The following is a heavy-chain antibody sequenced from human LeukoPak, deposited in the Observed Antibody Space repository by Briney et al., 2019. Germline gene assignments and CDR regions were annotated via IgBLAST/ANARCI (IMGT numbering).Heavy chain of an antibody. CDR1: GFTFSSYV. J-gene: IGHJ4*02. V-gene: IGHV3-30-3*01. Sequence: GGSLRLSCAASGFTFSSYVMHRVRQAPGKGLEWVAVISYDGSNKYYADSVKGRFTISRDNSKNTLYLQMNSLRVEDTAVYYCARPRGGNYYDSSGYEFDYWGQGTLVTVSS. D-gene: IGHD3-22*01. CDR2: ISYDGSNK. CDR3: ARPRGGNYYDSSGYEFDY.